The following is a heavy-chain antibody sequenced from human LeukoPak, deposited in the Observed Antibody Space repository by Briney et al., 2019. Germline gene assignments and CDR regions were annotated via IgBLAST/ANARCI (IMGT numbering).Heavy chain of an antibody. CDR3: ARQYSSSWYGYFDY. J-gene: IGHJ4*02. V-gene: IGHV4-59*08. CDR1: GGSISSYY. Sequence: SETLSLTCTVSGGSISSYYWSWIRQPPGKGLEWIGYIYYSGSTNYNPFLKSRVTISVDTSKNQFSLKLSSVTAADTAVYYCARQYSSSWYGYFDYWGQGTLVTVSS. CDR2: IYYSGST. D-gene: IGHD6-13*01.